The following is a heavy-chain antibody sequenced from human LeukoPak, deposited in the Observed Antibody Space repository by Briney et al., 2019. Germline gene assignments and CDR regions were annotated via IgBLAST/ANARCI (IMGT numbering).Heavy chain of an antibody. CDR2: INPNSGGT. CDR1: GYTFTGYY. J-gene: IGHJ4*02. V-gene: IGHV1-2*06. CDR3: ARWPVGFGKYYYDSSGYYQGS. Sequence: GASVKVSCKASGYTFTGYYMHWVRQAPGQGLEWMGRINPNSGGTNYAQKFQGRVTMTRDTSISTAYMELSRLRSDGTAVYYCARWPVGFGKYYYDSSGYYQGSWGQGTLVTVSS. D-gene: IGHD3-22*01.